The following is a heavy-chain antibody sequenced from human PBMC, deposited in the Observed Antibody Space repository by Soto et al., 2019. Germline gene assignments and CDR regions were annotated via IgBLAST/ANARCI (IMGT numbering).Heavy chain of an antibody. D-gene: IGHD2-15*01. CDR2: ISYDGSNK. V-gene: IGHV3-30-3*01. J-gene: IGHJ3*02. CDR3: AREYGIGGAAFDI. CDR1: GFIFRSYS. Sequence: QVQLVESGGGVVQPGRSLRLSCAASGFIFRSYSTHWVRQAPGKGLEWVAVISYDGSNKYYADSVKGRFTISRDNSKNTLYVQMNSLRAEDTAVYYCAREYGIGGAAFDIWGQGTMVTVSS.